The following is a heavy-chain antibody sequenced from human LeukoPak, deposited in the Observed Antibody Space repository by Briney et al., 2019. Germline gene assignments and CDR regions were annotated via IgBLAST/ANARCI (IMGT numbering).Heavy chain of an antibody. CDR3: ARELEDGDYPYYYGMDV. V-gene: IGHV3-7*03. D-gene: IGHD4-17*01. CDR1: GFTFSSYW. J-gene: IGHJ6*02. CDR2: IKQDGSEK. Sequence: GGSLRLSCAASGFTFSSYWTSWVRQAPGKGLEWVANIKQDGSEKYYVDSVKGRFTISRDNAKNSLYLQMNSLRAEDTAVYYCARELEDGDYPYYYGMDVWGQGTTVTVSS.